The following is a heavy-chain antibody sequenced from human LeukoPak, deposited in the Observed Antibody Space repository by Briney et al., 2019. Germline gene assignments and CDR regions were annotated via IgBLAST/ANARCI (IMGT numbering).Heavy chain of an antibody. V-gene: IGHV3-74*03. J-gene: IGHJ5*02. D-gene: IGHD6-13*01. CDR1: GFTFSSHW. Sequence: GGSLRLSCAASGFTFSSHWMHWVRQAPGKGLVWVSRINGDGSNTTYADSVKGRFTISRDNAKNSLYLQMNSLRAEDTAVYYCARDERGRYSSSWFNWFDPWGQGTLVTVSS. CDR2: INGDGSNT. CDR3: ARDERGRYSSSWFNWFDP.